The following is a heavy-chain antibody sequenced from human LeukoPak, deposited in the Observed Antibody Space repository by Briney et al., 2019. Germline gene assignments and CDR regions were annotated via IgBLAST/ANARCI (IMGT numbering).Heavy chain of an antibody. CDR3: ARSIRPENWFDP. V-gene: IGHV1-2*06. CDR1: GCTFTGYY. J-gene: IGHJ5*02. Sequence: ASVKVSCKASGCTFTGYYMHWVRQAPGQGLEWMGRINPNSGGTNYAQKFQGRVTMTRDTSISTAYMELSRLRSDDTAVYYCARSIRPENWFDPWGQGTLVTVSS. D-gene: IGHD6-6*01. CDR2: INPNSGGT.